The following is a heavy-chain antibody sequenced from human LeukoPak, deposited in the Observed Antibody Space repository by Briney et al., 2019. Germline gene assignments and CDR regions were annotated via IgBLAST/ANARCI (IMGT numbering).Heavy chain of an antibody. D-gene: IGHD1-26*01. J-gene: IGHJ6*03. CDR3: ARFWGATNLDYYYYYMDV. Sequence: GGSLRFSCAASGFTFSSYAMHWVRQAPGKGLGYVSDISSNGGSTYYANSVKGRFTISRDNSKNTLYLQMNSLRAEDTAVYYCARFWGATNLDYYYYYMDVWGKGTTVTVSS. CDR2: ISSNGGST. CDR1: GFTFSSYA. V-gene: IGHV3-64*01.